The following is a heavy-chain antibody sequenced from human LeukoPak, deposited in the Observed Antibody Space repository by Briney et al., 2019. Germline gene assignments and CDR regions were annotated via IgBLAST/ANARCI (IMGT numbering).Heavy chain of an antibody. V-gene: IGHV1-69*04. Sequence: PGASVKVSCKASGGTFSSYAISWVRQAPGQGLEWMGRIIPILGIANYAQKFQGRVTITADKSTSTAYMELSSLRSDDTAVYYCARDQVTVVTDDAFDIWGQGTMVTVSS. CDR3: ARDQVTVVTDDAFDI. D-gene: IGHD3-22*01. CDR1: GGTFSSYA. CDR2: IIPILGIA. J-gene: IGHJ3*02.